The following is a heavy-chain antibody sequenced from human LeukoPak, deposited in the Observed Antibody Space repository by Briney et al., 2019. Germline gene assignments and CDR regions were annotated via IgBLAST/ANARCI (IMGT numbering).Heavy chain of an antibody. CDR2: IYYSGGT. CDR1: GGSISSSSYY. Sequence: SETLSLTCTVSGGSISSSSYYWGWIRQPPGKGLEWIGSIYYSGGTYYNPSLKSRVTISVDTSKNQFPLKLSSVTAADTAVYYCARDGGYDTPFDYWGQGTLVTVSS. D-gene: IGHD5-12*01. CDR3: ARDGGYDTPFDY. V-gene: IGHV4-39*06. J-gene: IGHJ4*02.